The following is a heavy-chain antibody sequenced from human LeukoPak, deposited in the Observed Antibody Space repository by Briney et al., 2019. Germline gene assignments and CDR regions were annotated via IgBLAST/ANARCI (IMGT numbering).Heavy chain of an antibody. J-gene: IGHJ4*02. CDR2: LSYSGET. CDR1: GGSVGTPNYW. V-gene: IGHV4-39*01. CDR3: AGRGNFGYFDY. Sequence: SETLSLTCTVSGGSVGTPNYWWGWVRQPPGKGLEWIGSLSYSGETHYSPSLKSRVTISADTSKNQFSLRLTSVTPADTAVYYCAGRGNFGYFDYWGQGTLVTVSS. D-gene: IGHD3-10*01.